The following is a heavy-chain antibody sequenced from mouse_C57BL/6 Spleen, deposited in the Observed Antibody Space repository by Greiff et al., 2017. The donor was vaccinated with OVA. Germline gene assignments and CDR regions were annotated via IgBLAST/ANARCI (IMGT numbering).Heavy chain of an antibody. CDR2: IRNKANGYTT. Sequence: EVKLEESGGGLVQPGGSLSLSCAASGFTFTDYYMSWVRQPPGKALEWLGFIRNKANGYTTEYSVSVKGRFTISRDNSQSIIYLQMNALRAEDSATYYCARYNPLRDGYFDYWGQGTTLTVSS. CDR1: GFTFTDYY. D-gene: IGHD2-3*01. J-gene: IGHJ2*01. V-gene: IGHV7-3*01. CDR3: ARYNPLRDGYFDY.